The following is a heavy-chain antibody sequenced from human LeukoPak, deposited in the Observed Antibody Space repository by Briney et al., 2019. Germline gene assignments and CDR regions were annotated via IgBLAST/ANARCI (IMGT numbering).Heavy chain of an antibody. D-gene: IGHD3-22*01. CDR2: MYESGST. CDR3: ARRDSSGYYVV. CDR1: GGSISTYY. Sequence: SETLSLTCTVSGGSISTYYWNWFRQSPGKGLEWVGYMYESGSTNHNPSLKSRVTISVDTSKNQFSLKLSSVTAADTAVYFCARRDSSGYYVVWGQGTLVTVSS. V-gene: IGHV4-59*08. J-gene: IGHJ4*02.